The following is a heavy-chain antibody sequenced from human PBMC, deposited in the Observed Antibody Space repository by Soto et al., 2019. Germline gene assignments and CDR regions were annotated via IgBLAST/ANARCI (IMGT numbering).Heavy chain of an antibody. Sequence: QGELQASGPGLVKRSETLSRTCTVSGGSISSYYWSWIRQPTGKGLEWIGYIYYSGSTNYNPSLKSRVTISVDTSKNQFSLNLSSVTAPDTAVYYCARVVDYDFWSGFRTYFDYWGQGTLVTVSS. D-gene: IGHD3-3*01. V-gene: IGHV4-59*01. CDR3: ARVVDYDFWSGFRTYFDY. CDR2: IYYSGST. CDR1: GGSISSYY. J-gene: IGHJ4*02.